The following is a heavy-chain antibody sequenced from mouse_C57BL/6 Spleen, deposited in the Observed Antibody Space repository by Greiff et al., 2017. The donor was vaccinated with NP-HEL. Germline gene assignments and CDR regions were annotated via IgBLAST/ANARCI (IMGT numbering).Heavy chain of an antibody. Sequence: QVQLQQSGAALVKPGASVKISCKASGYSFSSYWMNWVKQRPGKGLEWIGQIYPGDGDTNYNGTFKGKATLTADKSSSTAYMQLSSLTSEDSAVYFCAREGVSTIIKGYFDDWGQGTTRTVSS. D-gene: IGHD2-4*01. CDR1: GYSFSSYW. J-gene: IGHJ2*01. CDR2: IYPGDGDT. CDR3: AREGVSTIIKGYFDD. V-gene: IGHV1-80*01.